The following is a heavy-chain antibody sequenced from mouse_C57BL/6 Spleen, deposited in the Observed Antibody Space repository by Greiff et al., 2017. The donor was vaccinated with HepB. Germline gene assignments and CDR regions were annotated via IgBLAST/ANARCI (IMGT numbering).Heavy chain of an antibody. V-gene: IGHV1-55*01. Sequence: QVQLQQPGAGLVKPGASVKMSCKATGYTFTSYWLTWVKQRPGQGLEWIGDIYPGSGSTNYNEKFKRKATLTVDTSSSTAYMQLSSLTSEDSAVYYCARDAVATDYWGQGTTLTVSS. CDR1: GYTFTSYW. CDR3: ARDAVATDY. CDR2: IYPGSGST. D-gene: IGHD1-1*01. J-gene: IGHJ2*01.